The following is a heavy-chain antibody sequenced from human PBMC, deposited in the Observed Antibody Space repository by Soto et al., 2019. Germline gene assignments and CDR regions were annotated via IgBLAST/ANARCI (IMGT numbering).Heavy chain of an antibody. D-gene: IGHD6-13*01. CDR2: INHSGST. CDR3: ARLAAGTSGYYGMDV. Sequence: QVQLQQWGAGLLKPSETLSLTCAVYGGSFSGYYWSWIRQPPGKGLEWIGEINHSGSTNYNPSLKSRVTIXXDXSXXQFSLKLSSVTAADTAVYYCARLAAGTSGYYGMDVWGQGTTVTVSS. J-gene: IGHJ6*02. V-gene: IGHV4-34*01. CDR1: GGSFSGYY.